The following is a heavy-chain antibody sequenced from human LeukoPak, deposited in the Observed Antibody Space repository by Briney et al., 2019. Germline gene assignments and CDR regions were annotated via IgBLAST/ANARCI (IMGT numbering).Heavy chain of an antibody. CDR1: GFTFSNYM. J-gene: IGHJ4*02. Sequence: GGSLRLSCAASGFTFSNYMMHWVRQAPGKGLVWVSRIKSDGITITYADSVKGRFTISRDNAKNTLYLQMNSLRAEDTAVYYCARDRDTELALGYYFDYWGQGTLVTVSS. D-gene: IGHD1-1*01. V-gene: IGHV3-74*01. CDR3: ARDRDTELALGYYFDY. CDR2: IKSDGITI.